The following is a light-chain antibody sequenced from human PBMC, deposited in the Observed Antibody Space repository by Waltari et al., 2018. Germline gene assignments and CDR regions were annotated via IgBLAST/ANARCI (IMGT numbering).Light chain of an antibody. Sequence: QSALTQPASVSGSPGQSITISCTGSSSDVGSSALVSWYLQHPGKAPKLIIYEVTKRPSGVSNRFYGSKSGNTASLTISGLQAEDEADYYCYSYAGGRVFGTGTKVTVL. CDR3: YSYAGGRV. V-gene: IGLV2-23*02. CDR2: EVT. CDR1: SSDVGSSAL. J-gene: IGLJ1*01.